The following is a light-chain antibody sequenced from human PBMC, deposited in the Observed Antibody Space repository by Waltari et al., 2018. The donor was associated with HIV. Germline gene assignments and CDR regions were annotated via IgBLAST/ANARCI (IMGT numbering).Light chain of an antibody. Sequence: HSALTQPRSVSGSPGQSVTISCTVTSSDVGDYHYVSWYQQHPGKDPKLLIFDITKRPSGVPDRFSGSKSGNTASLTISGLHLEDEANYYCCSYAGTYTWVFGGGTTLTVL. V-gene: IGLV2-11*01. J-gene: IGLJ3*02. CDR2: DIT. CDR3: CSYAGTYTWV. CDR1: SSDVGDYHY.